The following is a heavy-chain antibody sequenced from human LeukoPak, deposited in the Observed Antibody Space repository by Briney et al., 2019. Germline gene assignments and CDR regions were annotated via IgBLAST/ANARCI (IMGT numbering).Heavy chain of an antibody. Sequence: GGSLRLSCAASGFRFSDYSLNWVRQAPGKGLEWISYVGIDSGNTNYEEPVKGRFTISGDKAKNSLYLQMNSLRVEDTAVYYCARDYKYAFDNWGQGTLVTVSS. CDR2: VGIDSGNT. V-gene: IGHV3-48*01. D-gene: IGHD5-24*01. CDR1: GFRFSDYS. CDR3: ARDYKYAFDN. J-gene: IGHJ4*02.